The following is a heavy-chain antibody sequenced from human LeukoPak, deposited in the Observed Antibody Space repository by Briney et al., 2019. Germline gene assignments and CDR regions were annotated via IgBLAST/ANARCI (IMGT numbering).Heavy chain of an antibody. V-gene: IGHV3-49*03. J-gene: IGHJ4*02. Sequence: PGGSLRLSCTASGFTFGDYAMSWFRQAPGKGLEWVGFIRSKAYGGTTEYAASVKGRFTISRDDSKSIAYLQMNSLRAEDTAVYYCAKDVELPRGAFDYWGQGTLVTVSS. CDR1: GFTFGDYA. D-gene: IGHD4-23*01. CDR3: AKDVELPRGAFDY. CDR2: IRSKAYGGTT.